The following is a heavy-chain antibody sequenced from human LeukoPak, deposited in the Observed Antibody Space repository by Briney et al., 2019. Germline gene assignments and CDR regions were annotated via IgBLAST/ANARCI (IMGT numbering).Heavy chain of an antibody. CDR3: ATEFGELPFDY. J-gene: IGHJ4*02. V-gene: IGHV3-48*04. CDR2: ISSSSSTI. Sequence: GGSLRLSCAGSGFTFSSYSMNWVRQAPGKGLEWVSYISSSSSTIYYADSVKGRFTISRDNAKNSLYLQMNSLRAEDTAVYYCATEFGELPFDYWRQGTLVTVSS. CDR1: GFTFSSYS. D-gene: IGHD3-10*01.